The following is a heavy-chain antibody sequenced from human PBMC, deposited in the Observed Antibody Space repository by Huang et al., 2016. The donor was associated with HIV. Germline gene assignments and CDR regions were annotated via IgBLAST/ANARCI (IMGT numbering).Heavy chain of an antibody. Sequence: QVQLMQSGVEVKKPGASVKVSCRASGYTFTNYGVSWVRQAPGQGLEWMGWHSAYNGNTYYEQKFQGRVIMTTDTSTSTAYMELKSLTSDDTAVYYCARDGRMVIDPFDIWGQGTRVTVSS. CDR1: GYTFTNYG. D-gene: IGHD2-8*01. V-gene: IGHV1-18*01. CDR3: ARDGRMVIDPFDI. CDR2: HSAYNGNT. J-gene: IGHJ3*02.